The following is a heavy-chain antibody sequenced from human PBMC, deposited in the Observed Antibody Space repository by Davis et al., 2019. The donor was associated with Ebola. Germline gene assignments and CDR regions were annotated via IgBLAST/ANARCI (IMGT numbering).Heavy chain of an antibody. CDR2: IHYSGRT. CDR3: ARHTTDYCSGAYCYHQAFDI. J-gene: IGHJ3*02. CDR1: GGSIRSFSDY. Sequence: SETLSLTCSVSGGSIRSFSDYWGWIRQPPGKGLEWIGSIHYSGRTYNNPSLKSRVTISVETSKNQFSLKLDSVTAADTAMYFCARHTTDYCSGAYCYHQAFDIWGQGTMVIVSS. D-gene: IGHD2-15*01. V-gene: IGHV4-39*01.